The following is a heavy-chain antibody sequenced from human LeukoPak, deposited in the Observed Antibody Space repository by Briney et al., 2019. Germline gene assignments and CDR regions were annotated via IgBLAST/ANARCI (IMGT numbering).Heavy chain of an antibody. V-gene: IGHV3-23*01. CDR2: ISDSGGST. CDR1: GFIFCDYA. Sequence: PGGSLRLSCVASGFIFCDYAMSWVRQAPGEGLEWVSSISDSGGSTYYADSVKGRFTISRDNSKNSLYLQMNSLRADDTAVYYCARAYYDSSGYYYVYFDYWGRGTLVTVSS. J-gene: IGHJ4*02. CDR3: ARAYYDSSGYYYVYFDY. D-gene: IGHD3-22*01.